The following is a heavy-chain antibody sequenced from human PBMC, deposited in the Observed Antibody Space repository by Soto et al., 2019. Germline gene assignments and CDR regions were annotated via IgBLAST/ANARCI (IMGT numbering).Heavy chain of an antibody. CDR2: ISAHNGNT. J-gene: IGHJ4*02. V-gene: IGHV1-18*01. CDR3: ARGRYGHY. D-gene: IGHD1-1*01. Sequence: QVHLVQSGAEVKKPGASVKVSCKGSGYIFTTYGITWVRQAPGQGLEWMGWISAHNGNTNYAQKLQGRVTVTRDTSTSTAYMDLRTLTSDDSAVYYCARGRYGHYWGQGALVTVSS. CDR1: GYIFTTYG.